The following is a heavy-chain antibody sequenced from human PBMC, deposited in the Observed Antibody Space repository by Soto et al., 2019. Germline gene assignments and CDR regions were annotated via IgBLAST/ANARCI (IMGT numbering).Heavy chain of an antibody. V-gene: IGHV5-10-1*01. CDR3: ARQTAEWLVPTRYYYYGMDV. D-gene: IGHD6-19*01. J-gene: IGHJ6*02. CDR2: IDPSDSYT. Sequence: PGESLKISCMGSGYSFTSYWISWVRQMPGKGLEWMGRIDPSDSYTNYSPSFQGHVTISADKSISTAYLQWSSLKASDTAMYYCARQTAEWLVPTRYYYYGMDVWGQGTTVTVSS. CDR1: GYSFTSYW.